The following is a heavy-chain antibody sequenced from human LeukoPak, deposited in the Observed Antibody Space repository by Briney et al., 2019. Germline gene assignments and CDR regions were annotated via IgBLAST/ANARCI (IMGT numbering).Heavy chain of an antibody. CDR3: AREKKDYGTADY. V-gene: IGHV1-2*02. J-gene: IGHJ4*02. Sequence: GASVKVSCKASGYIFTDYYLHWVRQAPGQGLEWMGRIKPNSGGNNYAQKLQGRVTMTRDTSITTAYMELNRLRSDDTAMYFCAREKKDYGTADYWGQGTLVTVSS. CDR1: GYIFTDYY. D-gene: IGHD4-17*01. CDR2: IKPNSGGN.